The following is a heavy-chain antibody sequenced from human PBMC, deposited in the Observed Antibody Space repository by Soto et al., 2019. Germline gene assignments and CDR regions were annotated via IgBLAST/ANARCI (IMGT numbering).Heavy chain of an antibody. CDR2: ISGSGGST. V-gene: IGHV3-23*01. J-gene: IGHJ6*02. D-gene: IGHD6-6*01. CDR3: AKDGGSSSSYYYYYGMDV. Sequence: GGSLRLSCSASGFTFSSYAMSWVRQAPGKGLEWVSAISGSGGSTYYADSVKGRFTISRDNSKNTLYLQMNSLRAEDTAVYYCAKDGGSSSSYYYYYGMDVWGQGTTVTVSS. CDR1: GFTFSSYA.